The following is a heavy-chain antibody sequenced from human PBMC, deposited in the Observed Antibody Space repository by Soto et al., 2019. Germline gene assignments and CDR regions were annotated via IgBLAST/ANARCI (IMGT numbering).Heavy chain of an antibody. D-gene: IGHD6-13*01. V-gene: IGHV1-18*03. CDR2: ISAYNGNT. CDR1: GYTFTRYG. Sequence: ASVKVSCKASGYTFTRYGISWVRQAPGQGIERMGWISAYNGNTNYAQKLQGRVTMTTDTSLSTAYMELRSLRSDYIFLYFFARDENSSSWYGNFDYWGQGTLVTVSS. CDR3: ARDENSSSWYGNFDY. J-gene: IGHJ4*02.